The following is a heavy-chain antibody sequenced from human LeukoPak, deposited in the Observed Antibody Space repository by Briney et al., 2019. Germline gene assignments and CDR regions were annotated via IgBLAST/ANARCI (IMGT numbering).Heavy chain of an antibody. Sequence: SETLSLTCTISGGSFSSYYWSWIRQPPGKGLEWIGYIYYSGSTDYNPSLKSRVTISVETSKNQFSLNLSSVTAADTAVYYCARGRLARSPYFDYWGQGTLVTVSS. J-gene: IGHJ4*02. CDR3: ARGRLARSPYFDY. V-gene: IGHV4-59*01. CDR2: IYYSGST. CDR1: GGSFSSYY. D-gene: IGHD6-19*01.